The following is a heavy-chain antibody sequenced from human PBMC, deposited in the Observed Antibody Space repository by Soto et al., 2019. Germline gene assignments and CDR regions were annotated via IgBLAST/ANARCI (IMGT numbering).Heavy chain of an antibody. V-gene: IGHV4-4*07. CDR2: IYTSGST. Sequence: SETLSLTCTVSGGSISSYYWSWIRQPAGKELEWIGRIYTSGSTNYNPSLKSRVTMSVDTSKNQFSLKLSSVTAADTAVYYCARGGSSGWWSSASYYFDYWGQGTLVTVSS. CDR1: GGSISSYY. J-gene: IGHJ4*02. D-gene: IGHD6-19*01. CDR3: ARGGSSGWWSSASYYFDY.